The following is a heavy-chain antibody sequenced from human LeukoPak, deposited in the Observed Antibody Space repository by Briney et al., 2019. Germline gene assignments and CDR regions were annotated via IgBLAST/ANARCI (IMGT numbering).Heavy chain of an antibody. J-gene: IGHJ4*02. D-gene: IGHD1-26*01. V-gene: IGHV3-23*01. Sequence: GGSLRLSCTASGFTFSSYAMSWVRQAPGKGLEWVSAISGSGGSTYYADSVKGRFTISRDNSKNTLYLQMNNLRAEDTAVYYCAKDLFRGSYYEYYFDYWGQGTLVTVSS. CDR2: ISGSGGST. CDR3: AKDLFRGSYYEYYFDY. CDR1: GFTFSSYA.